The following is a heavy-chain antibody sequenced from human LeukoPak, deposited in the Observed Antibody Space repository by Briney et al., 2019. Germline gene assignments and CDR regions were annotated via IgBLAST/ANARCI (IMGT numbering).Heavy chain of an antibody. CDR1: GFTFSSYA. V-gene: IGHV3-30-3*01. Sequence: PGGSLRLSCAASGFTFSSYAMHWVRQAPGKGLEWVAVISYDRSNKYYADSVKGRFTISRDNSKNTLYLQMNSLRAEDTAVYYCARESGSFKPFDYWGQGTLVTVSS. CDR3: ARESGSFKPFDY. D-gene: IGHD1-26*01. J-gene: IGHJ4*02. CDR2: ISYDRSNK.